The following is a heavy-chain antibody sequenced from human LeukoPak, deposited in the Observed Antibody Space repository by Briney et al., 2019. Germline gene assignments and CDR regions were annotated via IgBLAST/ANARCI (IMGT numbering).Heavy chain of an antibody. CDR1: GFTLSSYW. Sequence: GGSLRLSCAASGFTLSSYWMSWVRQAPGKGLEWVASIKQDGSEKHYVDSVKGRFTISRDNAKKSLFLQMNSLRAEDTAVYYCARDSGIAPAGYYHYYGMDVWGQGTTVTVSS. D-gene: IGHD6-13*01. J-gene: IGHJ6*02. CDR3: ARDSGIAPAGYYHYYGMDV. V-gene: IGHV3-7*01. CDR2: IKQDGSEK.